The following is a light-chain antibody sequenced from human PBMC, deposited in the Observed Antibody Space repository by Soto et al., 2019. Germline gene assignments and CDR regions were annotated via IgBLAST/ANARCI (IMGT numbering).Light chain of an antibody. J-gene: IGKJ1*01. CDR2: AAS. CDR3: HQYDTAPRT. V-gene: IGKV3-20*01. CDR1: QTVTSSK. Sequence: EIVLTQSPGTLSLSRGERATLSCRVSQTVTSSKLAWYQQRPGQAPRLLIYAASRRATGIPDRFSGSGSGTDFTLTISRLEPEDFALYYCHQYDTAPRTFGQGTKAEI.